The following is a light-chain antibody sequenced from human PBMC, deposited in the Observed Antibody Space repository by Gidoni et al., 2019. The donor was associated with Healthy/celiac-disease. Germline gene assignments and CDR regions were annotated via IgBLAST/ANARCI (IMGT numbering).Light chain of an antibody. Sequence: PATLVLSPAKTASFSCRASQSVSSSYLTWYQQKPGQAPRLLIYGASSRATGIPDRFSGSGSGTDFTLTISRLEPEDFAVYYCQQYGSAITFGQGTRLEIK. J-gene: IGKJ5*01. CDR3: QQYGSAIT. CDR2: GAS. V-gene: IGKV3-20*01. CDR1: QSVSSSY.